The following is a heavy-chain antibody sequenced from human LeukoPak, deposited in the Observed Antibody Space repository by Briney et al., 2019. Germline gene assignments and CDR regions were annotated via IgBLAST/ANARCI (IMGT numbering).Heavy chain of an antibody. CDR2: ISASGSNT. CDR1: GFTFSTYA. CDR3: TKGTIWLPFDY. J-gene: IGHJ4*02. V-gene: IGHV3-23*01. D-gene: IGHD5-18*01. Sequence: GGSLRLSCAASGFTFSTYAMSWVRQAPGKGLEWVSAISASGSNTYYADSVKGRFTISRDNSQSTLYLQMNSLRADDTAVYYCTKGTIWLPFDYWGQGTLVTVSS.